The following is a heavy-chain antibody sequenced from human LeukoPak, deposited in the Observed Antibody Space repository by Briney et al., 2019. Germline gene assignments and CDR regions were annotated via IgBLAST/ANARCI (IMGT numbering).Heavy chain of an antibody. J-gene: IGHJ4*02. CDR3: ARGEYVIRGHSSSWYSY. D-gene: IGHD6-13*01. Sequence: PSETLSLTCAVYGGSFSGYYWSWIRQPPGKGLEWIGEINHSGSTNYNPSLKSRVTISVDTSKNQFSLKLSSVTAADTAVYYCARGEYVIRGHSSSWYSYWGQGTLVTVSS. V-gene: IGHV4-34*01. CDR2: INHSGST. CDR1: GGSFSGYY.